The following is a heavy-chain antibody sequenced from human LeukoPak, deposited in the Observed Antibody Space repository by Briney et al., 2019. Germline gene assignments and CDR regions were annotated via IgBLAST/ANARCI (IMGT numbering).Heavy chain of an antibody. CDR3: ARDSDTAMVMSYFDY. CDR1: GFTFSSYG. V-gene: IGHV3-33*01. CDR2: IWYDGSNK. J-gene: IGHJ4*02. Sequence: GRSLRFSCAASGFTFSSYGMHWVRQAPGKGLEWVAVIWYDGSNKYYADSVKGRFTISRDNSKNTLYLQMNSLRAEDTAVYYCARDSDTAMVMSYFDYWGQGTLVTVSS. D-gene: IGHD5-18*01.